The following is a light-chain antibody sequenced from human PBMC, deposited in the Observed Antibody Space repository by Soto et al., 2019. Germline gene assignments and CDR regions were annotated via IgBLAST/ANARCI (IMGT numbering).Light chain of an antibody. CDR2: DVS. CDR1: NNVVGRYNY. J-gene: IGLJ1*01. V-gene: IGLV2-14*03. CDR3: SSFTSSSTFV. Sequence: QSAPAQPASVSWSCGQSITISCTGTNNVVGRYNYVSWFQQHPGKVPKLIIYDVSNWPSGVSDRFSGSKSGNTASLTISGLHPEDEADYYCSSFTSSSTFVFGTGTKVTVL.